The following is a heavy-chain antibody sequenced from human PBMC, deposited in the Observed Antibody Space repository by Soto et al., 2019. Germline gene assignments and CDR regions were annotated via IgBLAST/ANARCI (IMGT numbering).Heavy chain of an antibody. CDR3: AKDIYMIVVVPRAQH. CDR2: ISGSGGST. CDR1: GFTFSSYA. Sequence: PGGSLRLSCAASGFTFSSYAMSWVRQAPGKGLGWVSAISGSGGSTYYADSVKGRFTISRDNSKNTLYLQMNSLRAEDTAVYYCAKDIYMIVVVPRAQHWGQGTLVTVSS. D-gene: IGHD3-22*01. J-gene: IGHJ1*01. V-gene: IGHV3-23*01.